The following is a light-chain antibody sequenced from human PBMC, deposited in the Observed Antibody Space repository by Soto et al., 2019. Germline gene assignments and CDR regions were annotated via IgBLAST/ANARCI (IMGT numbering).Light chain of an antibody. J-gene: IGKJ1*01. CDR3: QQYGSSPRT. CDR1: QSVSSNF. V-gene: IGKV3-20*01. CDR2: GAS. Sequence: EIVLTQSPGTLSLSPGERATLSCRASQSVSSNFLAWYQQKPGQAPRLLIYGASKRATGIPGRFSGSGSGTDFTLTISRLEPEDFAVYYCQQYGSSPRTFGQGTKVEIK.